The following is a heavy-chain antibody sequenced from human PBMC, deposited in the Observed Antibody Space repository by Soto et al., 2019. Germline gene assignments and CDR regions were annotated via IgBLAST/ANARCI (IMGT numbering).Heavy chain of an antibody. Sequence: SETLSLTCTVSGGSISSGGYYWSWIRQHPGKGLEWIGYIYYSGSTYYNPSLKSRVTISVDTSKNQFSLKLSSVTAADTAVYYCAKGACPWGYYGLDVWGQGTTVTVSS. CDR1: GGSISSGGYY. CDR2: IYYSGST. J-gene: IGHJ6*02. V-gene: IGHV4-31*03. D-gene: IGHD7-27*01. CDR3: AKGACPWGYYGLDV.